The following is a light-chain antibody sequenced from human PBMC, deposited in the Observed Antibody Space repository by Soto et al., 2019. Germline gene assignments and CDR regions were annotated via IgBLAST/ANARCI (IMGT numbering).Light chain of an antibody. Sequence: QSALTQPASVSGSPGQSITLSCTGTSSDVGTYHYVSWYQQHPGKAPKLMIYDVSSRPSGISNRFSGSKSGNTASLTISGLQAEDEGVYYCNSYAGTGLGVFGGGTKL. V-gene: IGLV2-14*01. J-gene: IGLJ2*01. CDR2: DVS. CDR1: SSDVGTYHY. CDR3: NSYAGTGLGV.